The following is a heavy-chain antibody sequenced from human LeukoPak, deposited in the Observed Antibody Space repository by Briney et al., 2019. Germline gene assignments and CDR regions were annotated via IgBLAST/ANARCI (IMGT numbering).Heavy chain of an antibody. CDR2: IKQDGSAK. J-gene: IGHJ5*02. Sequence: GGSLRLSCAASGLTFSSFWMSWVRQAPGKGLEWVANIKQDGSAKYYVDSVKGRFTISRDNAKNSLYLQMNSLRAEDTALYYCAPRPRYCSSTSCPWGQGTLVTVSS. CDR3: APRPRYCSSTSCP. CDR1: GLTFSSFW. V-gene: IGHV3-7*02. D-gene: IGHD2-2*01.